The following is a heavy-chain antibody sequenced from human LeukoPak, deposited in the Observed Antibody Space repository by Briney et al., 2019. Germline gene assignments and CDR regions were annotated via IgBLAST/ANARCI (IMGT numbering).Heavy chain of an antibody. Sequence: GGSLRLSCAASGFTFSSYGMHWVCQAPGKGLEWVAFIRYDGSNKYYADSVKGRFTISRDNSKNTLYLQMNSLRAEDTTVYYCAKVPPSSSSPPYYWGQGTLVTVSS. CDR2: IRYDGSNK. D-gene: IGHD6-6*01. CDR3: AKVPPSSSSPPYY. V-gene: IGHV3-30*02. J-gene: IGHJ4*02. CDR1: GFTFSSYG.